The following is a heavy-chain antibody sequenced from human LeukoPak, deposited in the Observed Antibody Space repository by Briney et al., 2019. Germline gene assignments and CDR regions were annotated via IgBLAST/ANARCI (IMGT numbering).Heavy chain of an antibody. J-gene: IGHJ6*03. V-gene: IGHV4-39*01. D-gene: IGHD6-19*01. CDR3: ARHQWHYYYYMGV. CDR2: IYYSGDT. Sequence: PSETLSLTCTVSGGSISSSSYYWGWIRQPPGKGLEWIGSIYYSGDTYYNPSLKSRRVTISVDTSKNQFSLRLSSVTAADTAVYYCARHQWHYYYYMGVWGKGSTVTDSS. CDR1: GGSISSSSYY.